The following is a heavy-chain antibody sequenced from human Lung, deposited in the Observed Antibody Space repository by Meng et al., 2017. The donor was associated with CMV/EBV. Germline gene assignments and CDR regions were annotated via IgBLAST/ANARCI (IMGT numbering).Heavy chain of an antibody. J-gene: IGHJ4*02. CDR3: ARDPSYDTSTYFGD. Sequence: SGAYISSGDYWWNWIRQPPGKGLEWIGSIYYSGSTFSNPSLKSRVAISVDTSKNQLSLKLSSVTAADTAVYYCARDPSYDTSTYFGDWGQGTLVTVSS. D-gene: IGHD3-22*01. V-gene: IGHV4-30-4*01. CDR1: GAYISSGDYW. CDR2: IYYSGST.